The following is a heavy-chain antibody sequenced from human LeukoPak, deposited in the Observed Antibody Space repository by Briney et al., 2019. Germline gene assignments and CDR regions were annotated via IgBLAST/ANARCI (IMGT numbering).Heavy chain of an antibody. CDR2: IYHNGRA. Sequence: TASETLSLTCIVSGGSISSFYWSWIRQPPGKGLEWIGYIYHNGRARYRPSLGSRVTMSLDTSKNQFSLKVKSLTAADTAVYYFARDQGGFDIWGQGTMVTVSS. J-gene: IGHJ3*02. V-gene: IGHV4-59*01. CDR1: GGSISSFY. CDR3: ARDQGGFDI.